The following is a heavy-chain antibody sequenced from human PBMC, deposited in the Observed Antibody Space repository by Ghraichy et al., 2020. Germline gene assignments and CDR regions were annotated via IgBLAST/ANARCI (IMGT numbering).Heavy chain of an antibody. CDR3: AKDLGDLVVPAAMTYYFDY. V-gene: IGHV3-23*01. Sequence: ETLSLTCAASGFTFSSYAMSWVRQAPGKGLEWVSAISGSGGSTYYADSVKGRFTISRDNSKNTLYLQMNSLRAEDTAVYYCAKDLGDLVVPAAMTYYFDYWGQGTLVTVSS. CDR2: ISGSGGST. J-gene: IGHJ4*02. D-gene: IGHD2-2*01. CDR1: GFTFSSYA.